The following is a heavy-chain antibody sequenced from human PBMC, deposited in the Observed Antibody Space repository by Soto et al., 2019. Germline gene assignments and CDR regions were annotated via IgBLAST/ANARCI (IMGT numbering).Heavy chain of an antibody. CDR2: IYYSGST. D-gene: IGHD3-10*01. J-gene: IGHJ5*02. CDR3: ARVRRKYGSGSYYHNWFDP. V-gene: IGHV4-30-4*01. Sequence: SETRSLTCTVSGGSISSGDYYWSWIRQPPGKGLEWIGYIYYSGSTYYNPSLKSRVTISVDTSKNQFSLKLSSVTAADTAVYYCARVRRKYGSGSYYHNWFDPWGHGTLVTVSS. CDR1: GGSISSGDYY.